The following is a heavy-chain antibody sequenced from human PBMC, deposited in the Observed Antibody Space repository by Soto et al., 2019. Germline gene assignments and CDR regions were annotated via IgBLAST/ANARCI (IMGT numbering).Heavy chain of an antibody. CDR1: GFTFSSYG. Sequence: PGGSLRLSCAASGFTFSSYGMHWVRQAPGKGLEWVAVISYDGSNKYYADSVKGRFTISRDNSKNTLYLQMNSLRAEDTAVYYCAKGEVLMVYARDSYYGKDVWGQGTTVTVSS. V-gene: IGHV3-30*18. CDR3: AKGEVLMVYARDSYYGKDV. J-gene: IGHJ6*02. CDR2: ISYDGSNK. D-gene: IGHD2-8*01.